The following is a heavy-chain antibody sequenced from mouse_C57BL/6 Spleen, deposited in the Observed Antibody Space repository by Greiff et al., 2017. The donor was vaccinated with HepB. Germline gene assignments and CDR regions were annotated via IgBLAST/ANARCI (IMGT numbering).Heavy chain of an antibody. CDR2: INPNNGGT. J-gene: IGHJ4*01. Sequence: EVQLQQSGPELVKPGASVKISCKASGYTFTDYYMNWVKQSHGKSLEWIGDINPNNGGTSYNQKFKGKATLTVDKSSSTAYMELRSLTSEDSAVYYCARRHYYGSSPYAMDYWGQGTSVTVSS. CDR1: GYTFTDYY. V-gene: IGHV1-26*01. D-gene: IGHD1-1*01. CDR3: ARRHYYGSSPYAMDY.